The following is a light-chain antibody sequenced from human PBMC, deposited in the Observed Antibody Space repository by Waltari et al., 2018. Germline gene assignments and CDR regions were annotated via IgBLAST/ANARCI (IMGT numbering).Light chain of an antibody. CDR1: QSISSY. CDR3: QQSFSTPWT. Sequence: DLQMTQSPSSLSASVGDRVTITCRASQSISSYLNWYQIKPGKAPKLLIYDASRLQSGVPSRFSGSGSGTDFTLTISSLQPDDFAIYHCQQSFSTPWTFGQGTNVEI. V-gene: IGKV1-39*01. CDR2: DAS. J-gene: IGKJ1*01.